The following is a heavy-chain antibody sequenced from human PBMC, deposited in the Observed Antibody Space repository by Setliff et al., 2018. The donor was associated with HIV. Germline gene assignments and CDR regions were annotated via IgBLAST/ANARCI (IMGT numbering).Heavy chain of an antibody. J-gene: IGHJ6*02. V-gene: IGHV4-59*08. CDR2: IHHSGGT. D-gene: IGHD3-3*01. Sequence: PSETLSLTCTVSYGSISGHYWTWIRQPPGKGLEWIGYIHHSGGTQYNPSLMSRVTISVDTSKNQFSLKLSSATAADTAVYYCARRLQFLEFLHGVGGLDVWGQGTTVTVSS. CDR3: ARRLQFLEFLHGVGGLDV. CDR1: YGSISGHY.